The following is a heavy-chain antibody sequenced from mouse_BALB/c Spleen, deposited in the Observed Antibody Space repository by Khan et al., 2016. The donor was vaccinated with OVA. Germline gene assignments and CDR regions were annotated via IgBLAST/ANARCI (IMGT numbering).Heavy chain of an antibody. Sequence: EVELVESGGGLVQPGGSRKLSCAASGFTFSGFGMHWVRQAPEKGLEGVAYISSGSSTIYYADTVKGRFTISRDNPKNTLFLQMTSLRSEDTAMYFCARTGYYYFDYWGQGTTLTVSS. D-gene: IGHD2-3*01. CDR1: GFTFSGFG. CDR3: ARTGYYYFDY. CDR2: ISSGSSTI. J-gene: IGHJ2*01. V-gene: IGHV5-17*02.